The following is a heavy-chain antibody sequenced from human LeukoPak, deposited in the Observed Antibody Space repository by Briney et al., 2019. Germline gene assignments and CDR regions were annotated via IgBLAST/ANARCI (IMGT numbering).Heavy chain of an antibody. CDR2: IYTSGST. J-gene: IGHJ3*02. CDR1: GGSISSYY. V-gene: IGHV4-4*07. D-gene: IGHD3-3*01. Sequence: SETLSLTCTVSGGSISSYYWSWIRQPAGKGLEWIGRIYTSGSTNYNPSLKSRVTMSVDTSKNQFSLKLSSVTAADTAVYYCARELRFLAGGAFDIWGQGTMVTVSS. CDR3: ARELRFLAGGAFDI.